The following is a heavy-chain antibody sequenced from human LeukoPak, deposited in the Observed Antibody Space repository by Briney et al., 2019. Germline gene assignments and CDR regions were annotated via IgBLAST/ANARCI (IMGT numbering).Heavy chain of an antibody. V-gene: IGHV3-7*01. CDR1: GFTFSNYA. J-gene: IGHJ5*02. D-gene: IGHD3-16*01. Sequence: GGSLRLSCAASGFTFSNYAMNWVRQAPGKGLEWVANIKHDGAEKYYVDSVRGRFTISRDNAKNSLYLQMNSLRAEDTAVYYCARDRSSMSTVITTGKAGFDPWGQGTLVTVSS. CDR2: IKHDGAEK. CDR3: ARDRSSMSTVITTGKAGFDP.